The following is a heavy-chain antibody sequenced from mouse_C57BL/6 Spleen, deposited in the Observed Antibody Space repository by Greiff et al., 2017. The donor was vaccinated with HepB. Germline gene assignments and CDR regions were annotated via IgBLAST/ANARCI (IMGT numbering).Heavy chain of an antibody. CDR1: GYTFTDYE. Sequence: QVQLKQSGAELVRPGASVTLSCKASGYTFTDYEMHWVKQTPVHGLEWIGAIDPETGGTAYNQKFKGKAIQTADKSSSTAYMELRSLTSEDSAVYYCTRERAYWGQGTLVTVSA. CDR3: TRERAY. CDR2: IDPETGGT. J-gene: IGHJ3*01. V-gene: IGHV1-15*01.